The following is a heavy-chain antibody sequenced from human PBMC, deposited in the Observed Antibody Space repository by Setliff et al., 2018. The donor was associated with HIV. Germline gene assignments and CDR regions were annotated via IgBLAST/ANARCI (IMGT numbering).Heavy chain of an antibody. Sequence: SVKVSCKASGGTFSSYAISWVLQAPGQGLEWMGGIIPIFDTTHYAQKFQGRVTITADESTSTAYRELSSLRSEDTAVYYCARGGEMGATSKSGIGAFDIWGQGTMVTVSS. D-gene: IGHD1-26*01. V-gene: IGHV1-69*13. CDR1: GGTFSSYA. CDR2: IIPIFDTT. CDR3: ARGGEMGATSKSGIGAFDI. J-gene: IGHJ3*02.